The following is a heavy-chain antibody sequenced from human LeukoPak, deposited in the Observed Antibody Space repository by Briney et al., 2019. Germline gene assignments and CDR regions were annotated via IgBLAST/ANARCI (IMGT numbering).Heavy chain of an antibody. CDR3: AKDGYYYDSSGYYPLDY. J-gene: IGHJ4*02. CDR1: GFTFSSYW. CDR2: INSDGSTT. Sequence: GGSLRLSCAASGFTFSSYWMHWVRQAPGKGLVWVSRINSDGSTTNYADYVKGRFTISRDNAKNSLYLQMNSLRAEDTAVYYRAKDGYYYDSSGYYPLDYWGQGTLVTVSS. D-gene: IGHD3-22*01. V-gene: IGHV3-74*01.